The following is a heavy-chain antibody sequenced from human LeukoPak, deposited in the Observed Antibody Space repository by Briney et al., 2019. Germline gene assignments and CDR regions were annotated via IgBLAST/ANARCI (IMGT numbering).Heavy chain of an antibody. J-gene: IGHJ4*02. V-gene: IGHV1-8*01. D-gene: IGHD6-19*01. CDR3: ARVRIAVAGGFDY. Sequence: GASVKVSCKASGYTFTSYDINWVRQATGQGLEWMGWMNPNSGNTGYAQKFQGRVTITADKSTSTAYMELSSLRSEDTAVYYCARVRIAVAGGFDYWGQGTLVTVSS. CDR1: GYTFTSYD. CDR2: MNPNSGNT.